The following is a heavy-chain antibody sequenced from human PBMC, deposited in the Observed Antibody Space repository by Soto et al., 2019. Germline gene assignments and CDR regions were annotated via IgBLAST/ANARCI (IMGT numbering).Heavy chain of an antibody. CDR3: ARLNSWPQSHDY. Sequence: SETLSLTCTISGGSIRSYYWSWIRQPPGKGLECIGYIYYSGSTTYNPSLKSRLTISLDTSKSQFSLNLTSVTAADTAVYYCARLNSWPQSHDYWGRGTLVTVSS. J-gene: IGHJ4*02. CDR2: IYYSGST. D-gene: IGHD6-13*01. CDR1: GGSIRSYY. V-gene: IGHV4-59*01.